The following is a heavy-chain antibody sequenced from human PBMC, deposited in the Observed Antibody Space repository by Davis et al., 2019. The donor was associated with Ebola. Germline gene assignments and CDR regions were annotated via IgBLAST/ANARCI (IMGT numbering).Heavy chain of an antibody. J-gene: IGHJ4*02. V-gene: IGHV4-34*01. CDR3: TRRRGYSSGWLG. CDR2: INHSGST. CDR1: GGSFSGYY. D-gene: IGHD6-19*01. Sequence: PSETLSLTCAVYGGSFSGYYWSWIRQPPGKGLEWIGEINHSGSTNYNPSLKSRVTISVDTSKNQFSLKLSSVTAADTAVYYCTRRRGYSSGWLGWGQGTLVTVSS.